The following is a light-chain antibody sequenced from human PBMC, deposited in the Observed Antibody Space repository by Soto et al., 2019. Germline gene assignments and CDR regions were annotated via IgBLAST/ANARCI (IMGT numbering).Light chain of an antibody. Sequence: VMTQSPAILSLSPGDSATLSWRASQSVGSDLAWYQQKPGQAPRLLIYGASSRATGIPARLSGSGSGTDFTLTISRLEPEDFAVYYCQQYGSSRFTCGQGTRLEIK. J-gene: IGKJ5*01. CDR3: QQYGSSRFT. CDR1: QSVGSD. V-gene: IGKV3-20*01. CDR2: GAS.